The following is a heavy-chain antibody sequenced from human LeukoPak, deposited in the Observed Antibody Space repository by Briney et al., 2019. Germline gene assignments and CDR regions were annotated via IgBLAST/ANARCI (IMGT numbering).Heavy chain of an antibody. D-gene: IGHD6-19*01. CDR1: GYSFTSYW. J-gene: IGHJ6*03. CDR3: ARRANEYSSGWYSNYYYYMDV. Sequence: GESLKISCKGSGYSFTSYWIGWVRQMPGKGLEWMGIIYPGDSDTRYSPSFQGQVTISADKSISTAYLQWSSLKASDTAMYYCARRANEYSSGWYSNYYYYMDVWGKGTTVTISS. CDR2: IYPGDSDT. V-gene: IGHV5-51*01.